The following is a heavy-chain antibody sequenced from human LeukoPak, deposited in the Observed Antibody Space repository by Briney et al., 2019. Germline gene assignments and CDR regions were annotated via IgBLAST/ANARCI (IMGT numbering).Heavy chain of an antibody. J-gene: IGHJ4*02. Sequence: GGSLRLSCAASGFTFSSYWMSWVRQAPGKGLEWVANIKQDGSEKYYVDSVKGRFTISRDSAKNSLYLQMNSLRAEDTAVYYCAREEIVLMVYATLDYWGQGTLVTVSS. V-gene: IGHV3-7*01. CDR1: GFTFSSYW. CDR3: AREEIVLMVYATLDY. CDR2: IKQDGSEK. D-gene: IGHD2-8*01.